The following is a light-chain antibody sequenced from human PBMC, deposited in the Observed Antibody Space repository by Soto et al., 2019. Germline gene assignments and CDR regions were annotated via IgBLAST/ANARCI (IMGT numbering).Light chain of an antibody. Sequence: AIQLTQSPSSLSASLGDRGTITCRSSQGITSAIAWYRQRPGMAPELLIYDVSTLASGVTSRFSGSVSGTDFTLTISALQPEDFVTYYCQLFSTYPLTFGVGTKLDI. V-gene: IGKV1-13*02. CDR2: DVS. CDR3: QLFSTYPLT. J-gene: IGKJ4*01. CDR1: QGITSA.